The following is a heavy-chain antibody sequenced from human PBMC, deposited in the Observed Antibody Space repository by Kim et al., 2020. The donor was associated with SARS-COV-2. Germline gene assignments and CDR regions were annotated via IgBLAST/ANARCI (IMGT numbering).Heavy chain of an antibody. J-gene: IGHJ3*02. CDR3: ARDRGEPRIAARPSAFDI. CDR2: IYYSGST. D-gene: IGHD6-6*01. Sequence: SETLSLTCTVSGGSISSYYWSWIRQPPGKGLEWIGYIYYSGSTNYNPSLKSRVTISVDTSKNQFSLKLSSVTAADTAVYYCARDRGEPRIAARPSAFDIWGQGTMVTVSS. CDR1: GGSISSYY. V-gene: IGHV4-59*01.